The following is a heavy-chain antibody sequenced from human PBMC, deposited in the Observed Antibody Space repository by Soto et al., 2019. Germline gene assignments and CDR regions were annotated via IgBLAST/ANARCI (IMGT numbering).Heavy chain of an antibody. Sequence: ASVKVSCKASGYTFTSYGISWVRQAPGQGLEWMGWISAYNGNTNYAQKLQGRVTMTTDTSTSTAYMELRSLRSDDTAVYYCARVGAAAGLDEYYYYYGMDVWGKGTTVTVSS. D-gene: IGHD6-13*01. CDR3: ARVGAAAGLDEYYYYYGMDV. J-gene: IGHJ6*04. CDR2: ISAYNGNT. V-gene: IGHV1-18*01. CDR1: GYTFTSYG.